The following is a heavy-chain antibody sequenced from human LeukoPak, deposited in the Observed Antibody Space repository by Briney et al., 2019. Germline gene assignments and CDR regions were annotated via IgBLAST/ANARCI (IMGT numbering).Heavy chain of an antibody. D-gene: IGHD1-7*01. CDR1: GYTFPSYD. J-gene: IGHJ6*03. CDR3: ARAVGNYVSGKIYYYYYMDV. CDR2: MNPNNGKK. V-gene: IGHV1-8*01. Sequence: GASVKVSCQACGYTFPSYDINWVRQATGQGVEWMGWMNPNNGKKGYAQKFQGRVTMTRNTSISTAYMELSSLRSEDTAVYYCARAVGNYVSGKIYYYYYMDVWGKGTTVTVSS.